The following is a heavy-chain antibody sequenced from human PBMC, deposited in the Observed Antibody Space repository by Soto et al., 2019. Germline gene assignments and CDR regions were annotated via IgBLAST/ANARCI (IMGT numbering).Heavy chain of an antibody. CDR2: LYYSGHT. V-gene: IGHV4-39*01. D-gene: IGHD2-15*01. CDR3: ERLAVDAAAHSDFDR. CDR1: GGSIISSDYF. J-gene: IGHJ4*02. Sequence: SETLSLTCAVSGGSIISSDYFWAWVRQPTWPGLEGLGSLYYSGHTHCNPSRQSRVAISVDTSKNKFSLTLAAVTAADTAVYYCERLAVDAAAHSDFDRWGQGVLFTVYS.